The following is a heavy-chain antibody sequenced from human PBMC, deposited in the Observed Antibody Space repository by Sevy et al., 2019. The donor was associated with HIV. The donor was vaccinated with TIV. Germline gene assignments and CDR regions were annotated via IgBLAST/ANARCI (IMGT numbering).Heavy chain of an antibody. CDR3: ARDRVTYYYDSSGYYTSGYGMDV. J-gene: IGHJ6*02. CDR1: GFTVSDNH. Sequence: GGSLRLSCAASGFTVSDNHMNWVRQAPGKGLEWVSVIYSSDRTDYADSVKGRFTVSRDNSKNTLYLQMNSLRAEYTAVYYCARDRVTYYYDSSGYYTSGYGMDVWGQGTTVTVSS. CDR2: IYSSDRT. D-gene: IGHD3-22*01. V-gene: IGHV3-53*01.